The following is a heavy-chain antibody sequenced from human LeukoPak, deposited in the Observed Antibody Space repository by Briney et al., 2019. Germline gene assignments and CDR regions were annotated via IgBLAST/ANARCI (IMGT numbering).Heavy chain of an antibody. V-gene: IGHV3-21*01. J-gene: IGHJ6*02. CDR1: GFTFSSYS. CDR2: ISSSSSYI. D-gene: IGHD2-2*02. CDR3: ARDLYCSSTSCYTYYYYGMDV. Sequence: GGSLRPSCAASGFTFSSYSMNWVRQAPGKGLEWVSSISSSSSYIYYADSVKGRFTISRDNAKNSLYLQMNSLRAEDTAVYYCARDLYCSSTSCYTYYYYGMDVWGQGTTVTVSS.